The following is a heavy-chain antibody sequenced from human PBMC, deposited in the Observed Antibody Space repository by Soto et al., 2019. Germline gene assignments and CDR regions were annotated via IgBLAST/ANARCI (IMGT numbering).Heavy chain of an antibody. Sequence: EVQLLESGGDLVQPGGSLRLSCAASGFTFSDYAINWVRQAPGKGLEWVSAISGGGGNTYYADSVRGRFTISRDNSKDTLYLQMNSLRAEDSALYYCAKGRQQFDFWCLDYWGQGTLVSVSS. V-gene: IGHV3-23*01. CDR1: GFTFSDYA. J-gene: IGHJ4*02. D-gene: IGHD3-3*01. CDR3: AKGRQQFDFWCLDY. CDR2: ISGGGGNT.